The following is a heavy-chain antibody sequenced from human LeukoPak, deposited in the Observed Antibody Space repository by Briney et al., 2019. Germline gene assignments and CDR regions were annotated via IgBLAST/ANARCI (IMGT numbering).Heavy chain of an antibody. J-gene: IGHJ3*02. CDR3: AKGGWFGQSPSDVFHM. Sequence: GGSLRLSCAASGFTSSSYAMSWVRQAPGKGLEWISGVSISGATTNHADSVKGRFTISRDNSKNTLYLQMNSLRAEDTAVYYCAKGGWFGQSPSDVFHMWGQGTMVTVSS. D-gene: IGHD3-10*01. CDR2: VSISGATT. CDR1: GFTSSSYA. V-gene: IGHV3-23*01.